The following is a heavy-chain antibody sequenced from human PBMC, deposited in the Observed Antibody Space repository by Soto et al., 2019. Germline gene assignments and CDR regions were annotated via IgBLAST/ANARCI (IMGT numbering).Heavy chain of an antibody. CDR3: ARDRHPNDYGDYSGYFDY. CDR2: ISSSGSTI. Sequence: VRLSCAASGFTFSDYYMSWIRQAPGKGLEWVSYISSSGSTIYYADSVKGRFTISRDNAKNSLYLQMNSLRAEDTAVYYCARDRHPNDYGDYSGYFDYWGQGTLVTVSS. V-gene: IGHV3-11*01. J-gene: IGHJ4*02. D-gene: IGHD4-17*01. CDR1: GFTFSDYY.